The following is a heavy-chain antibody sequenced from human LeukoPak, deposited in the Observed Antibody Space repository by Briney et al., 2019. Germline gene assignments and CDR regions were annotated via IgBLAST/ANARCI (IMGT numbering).Heavy chain of an antibody. D-gene: IGHD6-19*01. Sequence: SSETLSLTCAVNVGSFSGFYWGWIRLTHGKGLEWIGGIDHSGNTNYNPSLQSRVTISLDTSKKQFSLNLSSVTAAETGVYYCARSKVAGSGKFFQHWGQGTPVTVSS. J-gene: IGHJ1*01. CDR3: ARSKVAGSGKFFQH. CDR1: VGSFSGFY. CDR2: IDHSGNT. V-gene: IGHV4-34*01.